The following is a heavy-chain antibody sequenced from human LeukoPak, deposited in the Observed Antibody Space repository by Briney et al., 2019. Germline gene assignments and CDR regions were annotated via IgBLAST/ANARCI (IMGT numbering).Heavy chain of an antibody. CDR3: ARGKTYYDILTGQYYYYYYGMDV. CDR2: XXXXSGXT. J-gene: IGHJ6*02. V-gene: IGHV1-8*01. Sequence: QATGQGLXXXXXXXXXSGXTGYAQKFQGRVTMTRNTSISTAYMELSSLRSEDTAVYYCARGKTYYDILTGQYYYYYYGMDVWGQGTTVTVSS. D-gene: IGHD3-9*01.